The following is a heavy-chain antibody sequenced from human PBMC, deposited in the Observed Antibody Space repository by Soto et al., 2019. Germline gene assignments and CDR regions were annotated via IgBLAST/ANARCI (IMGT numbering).Heavy chain of an antibody. J-gene: IGHJ3*01. Sequence: QLQLQESGSGLVKTSQTLSLTCAVSGASIRIASYSWSWIRQTPGKGLEWVAYNTHQGFTYFNPSLKSRLSMSVDTSKNQVSLTLTSVTAADTAVYYCAKDRGTRRGAFDVWGRGAMVTVSS. D-gene: IGHD3-10*01. V-gene: IGHV4-30-2*01. CDR1: GASIRIASYS. CDR3: AKDRGTRRGAFDV. CDR2: NTHQGFT.